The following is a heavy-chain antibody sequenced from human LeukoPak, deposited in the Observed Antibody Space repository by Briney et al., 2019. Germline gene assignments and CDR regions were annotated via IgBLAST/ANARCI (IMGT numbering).Heavy chain of an antibody. J-gene: IGHJ4*02. Sequence: GGSLRLSCAASGFTFSSYGMSWVRQAPEKGLEWVSAISGSGGSTYFGHSVKGRFTISRDNSKNTMYLQMSSLRADDTAVYYCAKDQADCSRTSCYERGFDYWGQGTLVTVSS. CDR2: ISGSGGST. CDR1: GFTFSSYG. CDR3: AKDQADCSRTSCYERGFDY. V-gene: IGHV3-23*01. D-gene: IGHD2-2*01.